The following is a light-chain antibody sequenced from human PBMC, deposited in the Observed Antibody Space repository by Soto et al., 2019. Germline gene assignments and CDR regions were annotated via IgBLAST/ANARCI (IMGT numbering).Light chain of an antibody. CDR3: QQYDRSPWT. CDR2: GAS. CDR1: QSVSDNY. J-gene: IGKJ1*01. Sequence: DMVVTQSPDTLSLSPGERVTLFCRDSQSVSDNYLAWYQQKPGQAPRLLIYGASNRATGIPDRFTGAGSGTDFTLTISRLEPEDFAVYYCQQYDRSPWTFGQGTKVDIK. V-gene: IGKV3-20*01.